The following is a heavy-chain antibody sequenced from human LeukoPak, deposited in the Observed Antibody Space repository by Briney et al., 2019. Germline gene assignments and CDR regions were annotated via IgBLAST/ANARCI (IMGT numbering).Heavy chain of an antibody. V-gene: IGHV7-4-1*02. CDR2: INTNTGNP. J-gene: IGHJ4*02. CDR3: ARDGITMVRGVIIFPPLFDY. D-gene: IGHD3-10*01. CDR1: GYTFTSYA. Sequence: ASVKVSCKASGYTFTSYAMNWVRQAPGQGLEWMGWINTNTGNPTYAQGFTGRFVFSLDTSVSTAYLQISSLKAEDTAVYYCARDGITMVRGVIIFPPLFDYWGQGTLVTVSS.